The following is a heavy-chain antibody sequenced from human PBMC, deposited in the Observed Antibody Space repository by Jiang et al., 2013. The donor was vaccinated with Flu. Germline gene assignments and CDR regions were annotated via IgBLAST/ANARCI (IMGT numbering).Heavy chain of an antibody. V-gene: IGHV3-23*01. D-gene: IGHD6-19*01. CDR2: ISGGGGST. CDR1: GFTFSSYA. CDR3: AKGGGRVQQWLAFDY. Sequence: VQLLESGGGSVQPGGSLRLSCAASGFTFSSYAMTWVRQAPGKGLEWVSAISGGGGSTYYADSVKGRFTISRDNSKNTLYLQMNSLRAEDTAVYYCAKGGGRVQQWLAFDYWGQGTLVTVSS. J-gene: IGHJ4*02.